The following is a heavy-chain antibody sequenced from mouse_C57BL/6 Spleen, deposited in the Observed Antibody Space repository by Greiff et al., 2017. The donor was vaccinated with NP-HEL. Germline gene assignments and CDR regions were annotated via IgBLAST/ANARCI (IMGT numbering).Heavy chain of an antibody. J-gene: IGHJ2*01. V-gene: IGHV1-55*01. CDR3: AREGDGYSFFDY. Sequence: QVQLKQPGAELVKPGASVKMSCKASGYTFTSYWITWVKQRPGQGLEWIGDIYPGSGSTNYNEKFKSKATLTVDTSSSTAYMQLSSLTSEDSAVYYCAREGDGYSFFDYWGQGTTLTVSS. CDR1: GYTFTSYW. CDR2: IYPGSGST. D-gene: IGHD2-3*01.